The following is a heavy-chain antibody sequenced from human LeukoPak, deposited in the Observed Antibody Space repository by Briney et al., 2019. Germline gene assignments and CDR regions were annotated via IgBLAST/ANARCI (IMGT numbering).Heavy chain of an antibody. CDR1: GFTFRTYA. CDR2: ISYDGSKK. D-gene: IGHD6-13*01. J-gene: IGHJ4*02. CDR3: ARGGDSSIWYYYFDY. V-gene: IGHV3-30-3*01. Sequence: QAGGSLRLSCAASGFTFRTYAINRVRQAPGKGLEWVAVISYDGSKKYYADSVTGRFTISRDNSKNTLYLQVNSLRPEDTAVYYCARGGDSSIWYYYFDYWGQGTLVTVSS.